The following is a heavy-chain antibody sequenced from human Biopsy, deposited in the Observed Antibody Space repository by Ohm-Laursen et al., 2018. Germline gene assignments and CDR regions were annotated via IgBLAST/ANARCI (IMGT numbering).Heavy chain of an antibody. Sequence: TLSLTCTVSGVSINGGSYYWNWIRNHPGKGLEWIGNIFYSANTYYNPSLKSRVTISVDTSKNQFSLKLSSVTAADTAVYYCARLGSGDYFPTFFDFWGQGALVTVSS. J-gene: IGHJ4*02. V-gene: IGHV4-31*03. CDR3: ARLGSGDYFPTFFDF. D-gene: IGHD5-12*01. CDR1: GVSINGGSYY. CDR2: IFYSANT.